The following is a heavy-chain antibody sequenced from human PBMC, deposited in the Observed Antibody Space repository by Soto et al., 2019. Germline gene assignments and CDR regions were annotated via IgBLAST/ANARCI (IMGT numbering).Heavy chain of an antibody. CDR2: MNPNSGNT. V-gene: IGHV1-8*01. CDR3: ARGRIAARRKGGYYFDY. D-gene: IGHD6-6*01. CDR1: GYTFTSYD. Sequence: ASVKVSCKASGYTFTSYDINWVRQATGQGLEWMGWMNPNSGNTGYAQKFQGRVTMTRNTSISTAYMELSSLRSEDTAVYYCARGRIAARRKGGYYFDYWGQGTLVTVSS. J-gene: IGHJ4*02.